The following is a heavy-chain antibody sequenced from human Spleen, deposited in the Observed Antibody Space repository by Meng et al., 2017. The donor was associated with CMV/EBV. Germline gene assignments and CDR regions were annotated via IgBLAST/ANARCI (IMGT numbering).Heavy chain of an antibody. D-gene: IGHD3-22*01. CDR2: IKPNSGGT. Sequence: YYIHWVRQAPGQGLEWMGWIKPNSGGTNYAQKFQGRVTMTRDTSISTVYMELSRLTSDDTAVYYCARDLWQIYSDGSVQRKGFFDYWGQGTLVTVSS. CDR3: ARDLWQIYSDGSVQRKGFFDY. V-gene: IGHV1-2*02. J-gene: IGHJ4*02. CDR1: YY.